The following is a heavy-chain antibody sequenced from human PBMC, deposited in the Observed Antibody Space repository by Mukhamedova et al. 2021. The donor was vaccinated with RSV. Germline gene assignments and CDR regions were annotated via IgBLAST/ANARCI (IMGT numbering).Heavy chain of an antibody. Sequence: SMFTISRDNSKNTLYLQMNSLRAEDTAVYYCAKNYVDIVATIVDYWGQGTLVTVSS. D-gene: IGHD5-12*01. J-gene: IGHJ4*02. V-gene: IGHV3-23*01. CDR3: AKNYVDIVATIVDY.